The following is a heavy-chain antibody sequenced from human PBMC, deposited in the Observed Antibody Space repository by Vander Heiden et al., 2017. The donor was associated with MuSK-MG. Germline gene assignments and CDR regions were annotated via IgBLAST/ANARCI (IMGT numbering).Heavy chain of an antibody. CDR3: ARELVVVPAAIRAFDI. Sequence: QVQLVQSGAEVKKPGSSVKVSCKASGGTFSSYATSWVRQAPGQGLEWMGGIIPILGIANYAQKFQGRVTITADESTSTAYMELSSLRSEDTAVYYCARELVVVPAAIRAFDIWGQGTMVTVSS. J-gene: IGHJ3*02. CDR1: GGTFSSYA. D-gene: IGHD2-2*02. V-gene: IGHV1-69*04. CDR2: IIPILGIA.